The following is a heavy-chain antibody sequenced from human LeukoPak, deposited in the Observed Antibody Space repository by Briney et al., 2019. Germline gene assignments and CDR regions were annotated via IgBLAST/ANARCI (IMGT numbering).Heavy chain of an antibody. CDR3: ARDTNIPESETFHY. V-gene: IGHV1-2*02. J-gene: IGHJ4*02. CDR1: GYTFTGYY. Sequence: ASVKVSRKASGYTFTGYYMHWVRQAPGQGLEWMGWINSNSGGTNYVQKFQGRVTMTRDTSISTGYMELSRLRSDDTAVYYCARDTNIPESETFHYWGQGTLVTVSS. CDR2: INSNSGGT. D-gene: IGHD2-2*02.